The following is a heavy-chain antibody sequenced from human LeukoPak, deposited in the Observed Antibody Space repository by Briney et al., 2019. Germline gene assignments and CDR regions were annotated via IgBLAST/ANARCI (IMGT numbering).Heavy chain of an antibody. J-gene: IGHJ4*02. Sequence: SETLSLTCTVSVGSISTYYWSWIRQPPGKGLEWLAYIYYTGRTDSNPSLSSRVTISVDTSKNQFSLNLTSVTAADTAVYYWARHVGTAAGPFYSWGEGILVTVSS. V-gene: IGHV4-59*08. CDR3: ARHVGTAAGPFYS. D-gene: IGHD6-13*01. CDR1: VGSISTYY. CDR2: IYYTGRT.